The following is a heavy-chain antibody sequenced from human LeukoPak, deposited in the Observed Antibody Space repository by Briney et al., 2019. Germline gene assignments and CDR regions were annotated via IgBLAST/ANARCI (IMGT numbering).Heavy chain of an antibody. Sequence: GGSLRLSCAASGFTFSSYAMSWVRQAPGKGLEWVSAISGSGGSTYYADSVKGRFTISRDSSKNTLYLQMNSLRAEDTAVYYCARDSEGGEQPHFDYWGQGTLVTVSS. CDR3: ARDSEGGEQPHFDY. V-gene: IGHV3-23*01. J-gene: IGHJ4*02. D-gene: IGHD1-26*01. CDR2: ISGSGGST. CDR1: GFTFSSYA.